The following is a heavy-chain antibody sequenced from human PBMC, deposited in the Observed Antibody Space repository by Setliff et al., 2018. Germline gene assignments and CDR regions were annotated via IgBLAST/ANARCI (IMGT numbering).Heavy chain of an antibody. J-gene: IGHJ6*03. CDR2: IKEDGSEK. V-gene: IGHV3-7*01. CDR3: AREQTMEWLLYGANYFYYMDV. D-gene: IGHD3-3*01. CDR1: GFTFSTYW. Sequence: PGGSLRLSCAASGFTFSTYWMSWARQAPGKGLEWVANIKEDGSEKYYVDPVEGRFTISRDNAKNALYLQVNSLRAEDTAVYYCAREQTMEWLLYGANYFYYMDVWGKGTTVTVS.